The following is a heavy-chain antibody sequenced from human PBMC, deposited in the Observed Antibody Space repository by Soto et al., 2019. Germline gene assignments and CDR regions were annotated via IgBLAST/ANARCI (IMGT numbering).Heavy chain of an antibody. Sequence: EVQLVESGGGLVQPGGSLRLSCAASGFTFSSYWMSWVRQAPGKGLEWVANIKQDGSNKYYAESVKGRFIISRDKSENTLYLQMNSLRAEDTAVYYCAKDLGSGKPYYYYAMDVWGQGTTVTVSS. V-gene: IGHV3-7*01. CDR2: IKQDGSNK. CDR1: GFTFSSYW. CDR3: AKDLGSGKPYYYYAMDV. D-gene: IGHD3-10*01. J-gene: IGHJ6*02.